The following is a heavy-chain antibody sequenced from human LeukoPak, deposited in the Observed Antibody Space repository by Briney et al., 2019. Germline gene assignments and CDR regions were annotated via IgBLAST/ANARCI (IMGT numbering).Heavy chain of an antibody. CDR1: GFTVSSNY. CDR2: IYSGGST. CDR3: ARARSEKNYFDY. V-gene: IGHV3-53*01. Sequence: GGSLRLSCAASGFTVSSNYMSWVRQAPGKGLEWVSVIYSGGSTYYADSVKGRFTISRDNSKNTLYLQMNSLRAEDTAVYYCARARSEKNYFDYWGQGTLVTVSS. J-gene: IGHJ4*02.